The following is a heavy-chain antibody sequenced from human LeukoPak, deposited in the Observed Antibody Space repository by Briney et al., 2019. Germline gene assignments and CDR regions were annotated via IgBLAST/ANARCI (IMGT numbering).Heavy chain of an antibody. Sequence: SETLSLTCAVSGDSLTNPKWWSWVRQPPGKGLEWLGEIYYSGTANYNPSLGSRVTISVDKSKNQFSLKLSSVTAADTAVYYCARVEWELRQFDYWGQGTLVTVSS. CDR3: ARVEWELRQFDY. V-gene: IGHV4-4*02. J-gene: IGHJ4*02. D-gene: IGHD1-26*01. CDR2: IYYSGTA. CDR1: GDSLTNPKW.